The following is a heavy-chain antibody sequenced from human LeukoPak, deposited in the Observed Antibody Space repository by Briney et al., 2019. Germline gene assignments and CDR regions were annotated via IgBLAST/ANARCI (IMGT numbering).Heavy chain of an antibody. CDR1: GGTFIIYA. J-gene: IGHJ5*02. V-gene: IGHV1-69*04. CDR2: IIPILGIA. Sequence: SVKVSCKASGGTFIIYAISWVRQAPGQGLEWMGRIIPILGIANYAQKFQGRVTITADKSTSTAYMELSSLRSEDTAVYYCARGVVGKNWFDPWGQGTLVTVSS. CDR3: ARGVVGKNWFDP. D-gene: IGHD2-15*01.